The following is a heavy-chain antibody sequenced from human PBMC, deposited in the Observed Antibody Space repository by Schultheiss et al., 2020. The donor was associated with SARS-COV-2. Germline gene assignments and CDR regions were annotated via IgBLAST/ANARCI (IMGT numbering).Heavy chain of an antibody. CDR2: IYYSGST. D-gene: IGHD3-10*01. J-gene: IGHJ3*02. V-gene: IGHV4-59*08. CDR3: ARHLLWFGETDAFDI. Sequence: SETLSLTCTVSGVSISSYYWSWIRQPPGKGLEWIGYIYYSGSTNYNPSLKSRVTISVDTSKNQFSLKLSSVTAADTAVYYCARHLLWFGETDAFDIWGQGTMVTVSS. CDR1: GVSISSYY.